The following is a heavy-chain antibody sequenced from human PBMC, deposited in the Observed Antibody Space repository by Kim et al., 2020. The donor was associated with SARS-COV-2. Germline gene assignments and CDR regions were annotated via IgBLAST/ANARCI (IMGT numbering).Heavy chain of an antibody. Sequence: SETLSLTCAVYGGSFSGYYWSWIRQPPGKGLEWIGEINHSGSTNYNPSLKSRVTISVDTSKNQFSLKLSSVTAADTAVYYCARVRLQVVDPWGQGTLVTVSS. V-gene: IGHV4-34*01. CDR2: INHSGST. CDR3: ARVRLQVVDP. J-gene: IGHJ5*02. D-gene: IGHD6-25*01. CDR1: GGSFSGYY.